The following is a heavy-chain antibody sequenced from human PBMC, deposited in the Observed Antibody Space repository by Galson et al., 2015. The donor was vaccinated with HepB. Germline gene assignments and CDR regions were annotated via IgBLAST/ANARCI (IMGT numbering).Heavy chain of an antibody. D-gene: IGHD3/OR15-3a*01. CDR2: VGTGGSHT. Sequence: SLRLSCAASGFTFNTYSMNWVRQAPGKGLEWVSYVGTGGSHTVYADSVRGRFTISRDNAKNSVYLQMNSLRDEDTAVYYCARDQDWAVDYWGQGTLVTVSS. CDR1: GFTFNTYS. CDR3: ARDQDWAVDY. J-gene: IGHJ4*02. V-gene: IGHV3-48*02.